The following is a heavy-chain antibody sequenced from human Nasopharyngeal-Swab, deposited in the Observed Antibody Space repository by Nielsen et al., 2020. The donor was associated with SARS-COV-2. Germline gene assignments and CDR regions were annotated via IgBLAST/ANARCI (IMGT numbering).Heavy chain of an antibody. D-gene: IGHD6-19*01. CDR2: ILRDDGRDN. Sequence: GGSLRLSCAASGFTFSGEVMHWVRQAPGKGLEWVALILRDDGRDNQYADSVKGRFTISRGNSRKTLSLEMNRLTIADTAVYYCAREGGSSGWAGFFDYWGQGTLVTISS. J-gene: IGHJ4*02. CDR1: GFTFSGEV. CDR3: AREGGSSGWAGFFDY. V-gene: IGHV3-30*04.